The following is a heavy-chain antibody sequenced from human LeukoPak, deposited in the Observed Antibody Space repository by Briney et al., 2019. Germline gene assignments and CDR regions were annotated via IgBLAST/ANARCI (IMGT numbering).Heavy chain of an antibody. D-gene: IGHD3-16*01. J-gene: IGHJ4*02. V-gene: IGHV3-30*03. Sequence: GGSLRLSCAASGFTFSSYGMHWGRQAPGKGLEWVAAISYDGSNEYFADSVKGRFTISRDNSKKTLYLQMSSLGAEDTAVYYCARELRGSCFDYWGQGTLVTVSA. CDR1: GFTFSSYG. CDR2: ISYDGSNE. CDR3: ARELRGSCFDY.